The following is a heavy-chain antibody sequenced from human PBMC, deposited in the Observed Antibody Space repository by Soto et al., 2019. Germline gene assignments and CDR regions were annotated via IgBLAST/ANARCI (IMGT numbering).Heavy chain of an antibody. D-gene: IGHD5-18*01. J-gene: IGHJ4*02. V-gene: IGHV4-30-4*08. Sequence: PSETLSLTCAVSGGSVSSGDNYWGWNRQAKGKGLESVGYMLYTGTTYYNPSLNNRLTISVDTSKNMFSLRLIAVTAAYTAVYYCARRRGYGFGIDYLGQGIVVTVSS. CDR2: MLYTGTT. CDR3: ARRRGYGFGIDY. CDR1: GGSVSSGDNY.